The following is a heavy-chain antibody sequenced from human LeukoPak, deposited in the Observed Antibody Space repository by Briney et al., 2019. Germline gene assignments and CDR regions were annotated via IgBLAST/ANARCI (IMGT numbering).Heavy chain of an antibody. CDR1: GYTFTGYY. CDR2: INPNSGGT. V-gene: IGHV1-2*04. CDR3: ATGIAVAGGFDY. Sequence: ASVKVSCKASGYTFTGYYMHWVRQAPGQGLEWMGWINPNSGGTNYAQRFQGWVTMTRDTSISTAYMELSRLRSDDTAVYYCATGIAVAGGFDYWGQGTLVTVSS. J-gene: IGHJ4*02. D-gene: IGHD6-19*01.